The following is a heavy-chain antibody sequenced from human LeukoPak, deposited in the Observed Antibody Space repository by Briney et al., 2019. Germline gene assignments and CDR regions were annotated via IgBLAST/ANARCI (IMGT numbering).Heavy chain of an antibody. D-gene: IGHD6-13*01. CDR3: AKEGRSTTPGY. V-gene: IGHV3-21*01. CDR2: ISSSSSSLI. CDR1: GFTFSSSD. Sequence: GGSLRLSCAASGFTFSSSDVDWVRQAPGKGLEWVASISSSSSSLIYYTDSVKGRFTISRDNAKNSLYLQMNSLRAEDTAVYFCAKEGRSTTPGYWGQGTLVTVSS. J-gene: IGHJ4*02.